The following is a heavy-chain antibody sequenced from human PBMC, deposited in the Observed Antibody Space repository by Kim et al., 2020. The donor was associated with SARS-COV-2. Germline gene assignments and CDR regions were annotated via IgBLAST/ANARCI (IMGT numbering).Heavy chain of an antibody. CDR2: IIPILGIA. D-gene: IGHD3-10*01. CDR3: ARAEQTVLWFGKSLTLDV. CDR1: GGTFSSYA. Sequence: SVNVSCKASGGTFSSYAISWVRQAPGQGLEWMGRIIPILGIANYAQKFQCRVTITADKSTSTAYMELSSLRSEDTAVYYCARAEQTVLWFGKSLTLDVWGRGTTVTVSS. J-gene: IGHJ6*02. V-gene: IGHV1-69*04.